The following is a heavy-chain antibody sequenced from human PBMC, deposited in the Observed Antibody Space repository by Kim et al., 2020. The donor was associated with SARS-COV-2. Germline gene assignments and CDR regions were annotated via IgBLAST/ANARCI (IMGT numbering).Heavy chain of an antibody. CDR1: GYTFTGYY. J-gene: IGHJ6*02. V-gene: IGHV1-2*06. D-gene: IGHD6-6*01. CDR2: INPNSGGT. Sequence: ASVKVSCKASGYTFTGYYMHWVRQAPGQGLEWMGRINPNSGGTNYAQKFQGRVTMTRDTSISTAYMELSRLRSDDTAVYYCAREVEQLVLYYYYGMDVWGQGTTVTVSS. CDR3: AREVEQLVLYYYYGMDV.